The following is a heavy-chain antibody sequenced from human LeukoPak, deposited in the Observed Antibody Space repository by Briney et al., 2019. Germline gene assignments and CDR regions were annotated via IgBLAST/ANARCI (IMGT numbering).Heavy chain of an antibody. D-gene: IGHD3-22*01. CDR1: GGSFSGYY. V-gene: IGHV4-34*01. CDR2: INHSGST. CDR3: ARGRHYYDSSGYYHYYGMDV. J-gene: IGHJ6*04. Sequence: PSGTLSLTCAVYGGSFSGYYWSWIRQPPGKGLEWIGEINHSGSTNYNPSLKSRVTISVDTSKDQFSLKLSSVTAADTAVYYCARGRHYYDSSGYYHYYGMDVWGKGTTVTVSS.